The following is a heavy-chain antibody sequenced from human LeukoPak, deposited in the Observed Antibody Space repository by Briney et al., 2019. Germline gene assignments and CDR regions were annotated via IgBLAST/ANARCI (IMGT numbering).Heavy chain of an antibody. V-gene: IGHV3-30-3*01. J-gene: IGHJ4*02. D-gene: IGHD2-2*02. CDR3: AVIVVVPAAIWFDY. Sequence: GGSLRPSCAASGFTFSSYAMSWVRQAPGKGLEWVAVISYDGSNKYYADSVKGRFTISRDNSKNTLYLQMNSLRAEDTAVYYSAVIVVVPAAIWFDYWGQGTLVTVSS. CDR2: ISYDGSNK. CDR1: GFTFSSYA.